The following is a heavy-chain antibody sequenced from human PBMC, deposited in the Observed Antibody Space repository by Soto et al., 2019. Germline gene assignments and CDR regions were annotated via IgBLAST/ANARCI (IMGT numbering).Heavy chain of an antibody. CDR3: AREDGAGGDRWFDP. D-gene: IGHD3-10*01. CDR2: VHYSGGA. V-gene: IGHV4-59*11. Sequence: SETLSLTCTVSSASITSHYWTLIRQPPGKGLESLGFVHYSGGANYNPSLKSRVTMSVDTSKNQFSLKSTSVTTADTAVYYCAREDGAGGDRWFDPWGQGTMVTVSS. J-gene: IGHJ5*01. CDR1: SASITSHY.